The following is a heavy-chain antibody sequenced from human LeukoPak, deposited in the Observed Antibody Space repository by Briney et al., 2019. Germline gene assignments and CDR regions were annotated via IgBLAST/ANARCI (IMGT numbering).Heavy chain of an antibody. D-gene: IGHD3-10*02. J-gene: IGHJ6*04. CDR1: RFTFSNSV. CDR3: AELGITMIGGV. V-gene: IGHV3-48*03. CDR2: ISSSGSTI. Sequence: GGTLRLSCAASRFTFSNSVMSWVRQAPGKGLEWVSYISSSGSTIYYADSVKGRFTISRDNAKNSLYLQMNSLRAEDTAVYYCAELGITMIGGVWGKGTTVTISS.